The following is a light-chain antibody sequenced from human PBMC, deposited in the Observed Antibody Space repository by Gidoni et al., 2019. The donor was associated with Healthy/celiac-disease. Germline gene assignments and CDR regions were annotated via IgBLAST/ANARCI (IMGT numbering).Light chain of an antibody. V-gene: IGKV3-20*01. J-gene: IGKJ1*01. CDR1: QSVSSSY. CDR2: GAS. CDR3: HLET. Sequence: EIVLTQSPGTLSLSPGERATLSCRASQSVSSSYLAWYQQKPGQAPRLLIYGASSRATGIPDRFSGSGSGTDFTLTISRLEPEDFAVYYCHLETFGQGTKVEIK.